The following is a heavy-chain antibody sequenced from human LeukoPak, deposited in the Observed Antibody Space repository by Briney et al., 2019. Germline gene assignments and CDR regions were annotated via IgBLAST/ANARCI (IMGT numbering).Heavy chain of an antibody. J-gene: IGHJ4*02. Sequence: GGSLRLSCAASGFTFDDYAMHWVRQAPGKGLEWVSGVSWNSGSIDYADSVKGRFTISRDNAKNSLYLQMNSLRAEDTALYYCAKDKFGGDQQLVRGYDYWGQETLVTVSS. V-gene: IGHV3-9*01. CDR3: AKDKFGGDQQLVRGYDY. D-gene: IGHD6-13*01. CDR2: VSWNSGSI. CDR1: GFTFDDYA.